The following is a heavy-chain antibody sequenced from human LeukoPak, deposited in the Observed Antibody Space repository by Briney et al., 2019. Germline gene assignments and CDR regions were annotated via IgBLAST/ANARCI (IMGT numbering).Heavy chain of an antibody. V-gene: IGHV4-59*01. Sequence: SETLSLTCTVSGGSISSYYRSWIRQPPGKGLEWIGYIYYSGSTNYNPSLKSRVTISVDTSKNQFSLKLSSVTAADTAVYYCARDDSSGYYDYWGQGTLVTVSS. CDR1: GGSISSYY. CDR3: ARDDSSGYYDY. D-gene: IGHD3-22*01. J-gene: IGHJ4*02. CDR2: IYYSGST.